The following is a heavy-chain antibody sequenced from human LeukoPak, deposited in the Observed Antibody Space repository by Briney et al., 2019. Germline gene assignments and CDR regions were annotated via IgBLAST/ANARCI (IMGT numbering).Heavy chain of an antibody. CDR2: INPNSGGT. D-gene: IGHD1-26*01. Sequence: ASVKFSCKASGYTFTGYYMHWVRQAPGQGLEWIGSINPNSGGTNYAQKFQGRVTMTRDTSISTAYMELSRLRSGDTAVYYCAREDIVGATVAFDIWGQGTMVTVSS. CDR1: GYTFTGYY. CDR3: AREDIVGATVAFDI. V-gene: IGHV1-2*02. J-gene: IGHJ3*02.